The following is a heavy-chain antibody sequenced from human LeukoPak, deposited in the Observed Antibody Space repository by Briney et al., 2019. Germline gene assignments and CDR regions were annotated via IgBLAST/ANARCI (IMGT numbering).Heavy chain of an antibody. Sequence: GGSLRLSCAASGFTFSGSAMHWVSQASGKGLEWVGRIRSKANSYATAYAASVKGRFTISRDDSKNTAYLQMNSLKTEDTAVYYCIKLDTAMGKDYYWGQGTLVTVSS. CDR2: IRSKANSYAT. CDR1: GFTFSGSA. V-gene: IGHV3-73*01. CDR3: IKLDTAMGKDYY. D-gene: IGHD5-18*01. J-gene: IGHJ4*02.